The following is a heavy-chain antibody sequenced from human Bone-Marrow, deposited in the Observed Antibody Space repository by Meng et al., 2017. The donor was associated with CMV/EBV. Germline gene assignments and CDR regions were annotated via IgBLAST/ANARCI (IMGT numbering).Heavy chain of an antibody. CDR3: AKAFLLLVSYGTPDYYFDY. J-gene: IGHJ4*02. CDR2: ISYDGSNK. CDR1: GFTFSSYA. D-gene: IGHD5-18*01. V-gene: IGHV3-30-3*01. Sequence: GESLKISCAASGFTFSSYAMSWVRQAPGKGLEWVAVISYDGSNKYYADSVKGRFTISRDNSKNTLYLQMNSLRAEDTAVYYCAKAFLLLVSYGTPDYYFDYWGQGTLVTVSS.